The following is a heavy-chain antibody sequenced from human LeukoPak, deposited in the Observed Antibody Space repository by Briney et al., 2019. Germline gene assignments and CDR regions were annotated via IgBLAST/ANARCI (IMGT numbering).Heavy chain of an antibody. CDR1: GFTFSIYA. Sequence: GGSLRLSCAASGFTFSIYAMSWVRQAPGKWLEWVSSISGSGGGTYYADSVKGRFTISRDNSKNTLYLQMNSLRAEDTAVYYCAKDLTVTANDYFDYWGQGPLVTVSS. J-gene: IGHJ4*02. CDR3: AKDLTVTANDYFDY. CDR2: ISGSGGGT. V-gene: IGHV3-23*01. D-gene: IGHD2-21*02.